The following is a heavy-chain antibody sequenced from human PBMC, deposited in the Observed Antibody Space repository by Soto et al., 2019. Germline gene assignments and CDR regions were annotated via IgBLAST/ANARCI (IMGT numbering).Heavy chain of an antibody. V-gene: IGHV4-31*02. Sequence: SETLSLTCTVSGGSISSGGYYWSWIRQHPGEGLEWIGYIYYSGNTYYNPSLKSRVTISVDTSKNQFSLKLSSVTAADTAVYYCARVRPRNYYDSSGYYYYFDYWGQGTLVTVS. J-gene: IGHJ4*02. CDR3: ARVRPRNYYDSSGYYYYFDY. CDR1: GGSISSGGYY. D-gene: IGHD3-22*01. CDR2: IYYSGNT.